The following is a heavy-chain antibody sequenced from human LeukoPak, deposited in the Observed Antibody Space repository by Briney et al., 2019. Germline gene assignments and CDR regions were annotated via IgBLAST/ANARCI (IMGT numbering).Heavy chain of an antibody. J-gene: IGHJ4*02. CDR2: IIPIFGTA. CDR1: GYTFTSYA. V-gene: IGHV1-69*13. D-gene: IGHD2-2*01. CDR3: ASGSGEYQLLTDFDY. Sequence: SVKVSCKASGYTFTSYAISWVRQAPGQGLEWMGGIIPIFGTANYAQKFQGRVTITADESTSTAYMELSSLRSEDTAVYYCASGSGEYQLLTDFDYWGQGTLVTVSS.